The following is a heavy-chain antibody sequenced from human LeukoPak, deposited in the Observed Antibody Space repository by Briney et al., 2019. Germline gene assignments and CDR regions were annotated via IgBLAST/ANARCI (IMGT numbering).Heavy chain of an antibody. Sequence: ASVKVSCKASGYTFTSYYMHWVRQAPGQGLEWMEMINPSGGSTTYAQKFQGRVTMTRDTSTSTVYMELSSLRSEDTAVYYCARAGSGSYLDYWGQGTLVTGSS. CDR3: ARAGSGSYLDY. D-gene: IGHD3-10*01. CDR1: GYTFTSYY. V-gene: IGHV1-46*01. CDR2: INPSGGST. J-gene: IGHJ4*02.